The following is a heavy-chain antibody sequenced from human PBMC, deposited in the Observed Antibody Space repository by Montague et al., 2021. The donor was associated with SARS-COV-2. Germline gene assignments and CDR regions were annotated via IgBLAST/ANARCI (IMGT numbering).Heavy chain of an antibody. CDR3: ARFPTSYYYDSKAAPATPDAFDI. CDR1: GGSISSSGYY. D-gene: IGHD3-22*01. Sequence: SETRSLTCTVSGGSISSSGYYWGWIRQPPGKELEWIGSIYYSGSTYYNPSLKSRVTISVDTSKNQFSLKLSSVTAADTAVYYCARFPTSYYYDSKAAPATPDAFDIWGQGTMVTVSS. J-gene: IGHJ3*02. V-gene: IGHV4-39*01. CDR2: IYYSGST.